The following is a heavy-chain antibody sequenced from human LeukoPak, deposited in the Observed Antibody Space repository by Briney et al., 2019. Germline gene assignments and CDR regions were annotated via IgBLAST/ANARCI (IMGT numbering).Heavy chain of an antibody. D-gene: IGHD3-10*02. CDR3: AELGITMIGGV. J-gene: IGHJ6*04. CDR1: GFNFRIHG. CDR2: ISSSGSTI. Sequence: GGSLRLSCAASGFNFRIHGINWVRQAPGKGLEWVSYISSSGSTIYYADSVKGRFTISRDNAKNSLYLQMNSLRAEDTAVYYCAELGITMIGGVWGKGTTVTISS. V-gene: IGHV3-48*04.